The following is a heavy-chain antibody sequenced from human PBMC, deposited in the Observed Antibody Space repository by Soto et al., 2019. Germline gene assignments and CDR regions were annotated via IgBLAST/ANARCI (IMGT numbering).Heavy chain of an antibody. V-gene: IGHV4-34*01. Sequence: AETLSLTCAVYGGSFSGYYWSWIRQPPGKGLEWIGEINHSGSTNYNPSLKSRVTISVDTSKNQFSLNLSYVTAADTAVYYCARGRGRQQLVMSYYYGMDVWGQGTTVTVS. CDR2: INHSGST. D-gene: IGHD6-13*01. CDR1: GGSFSGYY. CDR3: ARGRGRQQLVMSYYYGMDV. J-gene: IGHJ6*02.